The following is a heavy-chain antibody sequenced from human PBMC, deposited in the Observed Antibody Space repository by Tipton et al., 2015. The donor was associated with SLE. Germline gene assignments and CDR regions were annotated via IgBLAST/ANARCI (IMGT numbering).Heavy chain of an antibody. V-gene: IGHV4-61*09. D-gene: IGHD6-13*01. CDR2: IYTSGST. Sequence: LRLSCTVSGGSISSGSYYWSWIRQPAGKGLEWIGHIYTSGSTNYNPSLKSRVTISVDTSKNQFSLKLSSVTAADTAVYYCARDPGIAAAPWYFDLWGRGTLVTVSS. CDR1: GGSISSGSYY. J-gene: IGHJ2*01. CDR3: ARDPGIAAAPWYFDL.